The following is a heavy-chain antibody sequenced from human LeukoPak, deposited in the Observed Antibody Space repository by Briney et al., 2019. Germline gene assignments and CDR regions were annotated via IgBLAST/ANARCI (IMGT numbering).Heavy chain of an antibody. CDR1: GFTFSSYS. CDR3: ARDGAAAGHYDY. D-gene: IGHD6-13*01. V-gene: IGHV3-21*01. Sequence: GGSLRLSCAASGFTFSSYSMNWVRQAPGKRLEWVSSISSSSSYIYYADSVKGRFTISRNNAKNSLYLQMNSLRAEDTAVYYCARDGAAAGHYDYWGQGTLVTVSS. CDR2: ISSSSSYI. J-gene: IGHJ4*02.